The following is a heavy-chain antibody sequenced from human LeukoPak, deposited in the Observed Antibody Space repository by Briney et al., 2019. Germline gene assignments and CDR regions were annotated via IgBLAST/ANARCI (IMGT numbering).Heavy chain of an antibody. V-gene: IGHV3-49*04. J-gene: IGHJ4*02. Sequence: GGSLRLSCTGSGFTFGDYSISWARQAPGKGQEWVGFIRMTADGGTQEYAAAVKGRFIISRDDSKSSAYLQMNSLKSEDTAFYYCTRGTGAPSYWGQGTLVTVSS. CDR3: TRGTGAPSY. D-gene: IGHD3-10*01. CDR1: GFTFGDYS. CDR2: IRMTADGGTQ.